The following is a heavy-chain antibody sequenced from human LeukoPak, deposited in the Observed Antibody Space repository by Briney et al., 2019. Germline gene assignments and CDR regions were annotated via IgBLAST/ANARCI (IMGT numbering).Heavy chain of an antibody. V-gene: IGHV3-48*01. CDR2: ISSSSSTI. CDR1: GFTFSSYS. D-gene: IGHD6-19*01. Sequence: GGSLRLSCAASGFTFSSYSVNWVRQAPGKGLEWVSYISSSSSTIYYADSVKGRFTISRDNAKNSLYLQMNSLRAEDTAVYYCARAEYSSGWYYFDYWGQGTLVTVSS. CDR3: ARAEYSSGWYYFDY. J-gene: IGHJ4*02.